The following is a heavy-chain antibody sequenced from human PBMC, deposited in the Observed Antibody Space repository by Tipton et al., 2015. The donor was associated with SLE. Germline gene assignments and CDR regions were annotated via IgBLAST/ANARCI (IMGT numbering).Heavy chain of an antibody. Sequence: LSLTCSIYGGSFGGYYWSWIRQPPGKGLEWIGEINHSGSTNYSPSLKSRVTISVDTSKNQFSLKLSSVTAADTAMYYCARHVGVAYYYAMDVWGQGTTVVISS. J-gene: IGHJ6*02. CDR3: ARHVGVAYYYAMDV. CDR1: GGSFGGYY. CDR2: INHSGST. V-gene: IGHV4-34*01. D-gene: IGHD2-15*01.